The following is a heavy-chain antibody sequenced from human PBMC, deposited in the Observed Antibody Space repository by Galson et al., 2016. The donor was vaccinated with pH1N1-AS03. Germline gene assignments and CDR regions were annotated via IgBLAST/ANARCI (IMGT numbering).Heavy chain of an antibody. Sequence: SVKVSCKAYGDSFNNYAISWVRQAPGQGLQWVGGIIPTLGIVNVAQSFQGRVTITADTSTNTAHMELSSLRSEDTAVDYYARILGYTYGRVHYWGQGTHVTVSS. D-gene: IGHD5-18*01. CDR2: IIPTLGIV. CDR1: GDSFNNYA. V-gene: IGHV1-69*10. CDR3: ARILGYTYGRVHY. J-gene: IGHJ4*02.